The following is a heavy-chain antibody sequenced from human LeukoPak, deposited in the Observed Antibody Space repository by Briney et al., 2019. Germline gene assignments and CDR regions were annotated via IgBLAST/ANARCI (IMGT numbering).Heavy chain of an antibody. Sequence: ASVKVSCKASGYTFTSYGTSWVRQAPGQGLEWMGWISAYNGNTNYAQKLQGRVTMTTDTSTSTAYMELRSLRSDDTAVYYCARVRGGRYCSSTSCYTGPLGWFDPWGQGTLVTVSS. CDR3: ARVRGGRYCSSTSCYTGPLGWFDP. CDR1: GYTFTSYG. V-gene: IGHV1-18*01. CDR2: ISAYNGNT. D-gene: IGHD2-2*02. J-gene: IGHJ5*02.